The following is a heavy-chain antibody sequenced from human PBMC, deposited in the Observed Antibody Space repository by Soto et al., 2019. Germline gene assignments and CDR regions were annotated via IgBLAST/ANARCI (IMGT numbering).Heavy chain of an antibody. D-gene: IGHD2-21*02. Sequence: QVQLVQSGAEEKQPGASVRVSCKASGYAFSSYAMHWVRQAPGQRLEWMGWINIGSGNTEYSQNYQDRITITRDTAARTVNIDLSSLRSEDTAVYYCARDGGDCGYRLTYYCYIGMDVWGQGTTVTVFS. V-gene: IGHV1-3*05. CDR3: ARDGGDCGYRLTYYCYIGMDV. CDR1: GYAFSSYA. CDR2: INIGSGNT. J-gene: IGHJ6*02.